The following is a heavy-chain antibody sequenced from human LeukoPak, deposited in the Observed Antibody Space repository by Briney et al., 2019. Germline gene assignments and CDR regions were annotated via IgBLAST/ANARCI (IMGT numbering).Heavy chain of an antibody. D-gene: IGHD2/OR15-2a*01. J-gene: IGHJ5*02. CDR2: IYYSGST. CDR1: RGSISSYY. V-gene: IGHV4-59*01. Sequence: SETLSLTCSVSRGSISSYYWSWIRQPPGKGLEWIGYIYYSGSTNYNPSLKSRVTISVDTSKNQFSLKLSSVTAADTAVYYCARESSRDKYNWFDPWGQGTLVTVSS. CDR3: ARESSRDKYNWFDP.